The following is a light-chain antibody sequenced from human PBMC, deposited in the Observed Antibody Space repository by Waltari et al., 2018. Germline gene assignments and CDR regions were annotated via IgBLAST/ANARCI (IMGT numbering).Light chain of an antibody. Sequence: IQLHMYPSNLSGSVGERITNPCRASQSISTTLAWFQQKPGNPPKLLIYNNFKLERGVPSRFSGSGSGTEFKLTITSLQPDDFATYYCQQYSSSSMFSFGQGTKLEIK. J-gene: IGKJ2*03. V-gene: IGKV1-5*03. CDR3: QQYSSSSMFS. CDR2: NNF. CDR1: QSISTT.